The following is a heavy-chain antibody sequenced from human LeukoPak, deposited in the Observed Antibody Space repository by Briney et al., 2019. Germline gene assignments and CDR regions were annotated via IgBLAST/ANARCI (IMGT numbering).Heavy chain of an antibody. V-gene: IGHV1-24*01. J-gene: IGHJ4*02. CDR1: VYTLTELS. Sequence: SVKVSCKVSVYTLTELSMHWVRQAPGNELARMGGFDPEDGETIYAQKFQGRVTMTEDTSTDTAYMELSSLRSEDTAVYYCATGLTIFGVVINWGQGTLVTASS. CDR3: ATGLTIFGVVIN. CDR2: FDPEDGET. D-gene: IGHD3-3*01.